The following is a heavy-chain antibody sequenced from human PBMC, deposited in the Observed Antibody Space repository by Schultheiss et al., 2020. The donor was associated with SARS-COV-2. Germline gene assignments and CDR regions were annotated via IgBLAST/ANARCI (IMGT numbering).Heavy chain of an antibody. J-gene: IGHJ5*02. CDR1: GGSVSSGGYY. V-gene: IGHV4-61*08. Sequence: SETLSLTCTVSGGSVSSGGYYWSWIRQHPGKGLEWIGYIYYSGSTNYNPSLKSRVTISVDTSKNQFSLKLSSVTAADTAVYYCARDNLNVPAVQNWFDPWGQGTLVTVSS. CDR2: IYYSGST. CDR3: ARDNLNVPAVQNWFDP. D-gene: IGHD2-2*01.